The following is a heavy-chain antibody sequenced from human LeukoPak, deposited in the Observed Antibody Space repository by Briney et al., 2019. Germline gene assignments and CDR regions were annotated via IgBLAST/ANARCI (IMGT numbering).Heavy chain of an antibody. D-gene: IGHD6-19*01. CDR1: GFTFSSYA. V-gene: IGHV3-30*04. CDR3: ARDYSPYSSGWYEFYYYYYMDV. CDR2: ISYDGSNK. Sequence: GGSLRLSCAASGFTFSSYAMHWVRQAPGKGLEWVAVISYDGSNKYYADSVKGRFTISRDNAKNSLYLQMNSLRAEDTTVYYCARDYSPYSSGWYEFYYYYYMDVWGKGTTVSVSS. J-gene: IGHJ6*03.